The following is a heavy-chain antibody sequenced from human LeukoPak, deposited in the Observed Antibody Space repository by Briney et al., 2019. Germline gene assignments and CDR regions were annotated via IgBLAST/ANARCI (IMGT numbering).Heavy chain of an antibody. Sequence: GESLRLSCAASGFTFSRYWMHWVRQAPGKGLVWVSRINSDGSSTNYADSVKGRFSISRDNAKNTLYLQMNSLRAEDTAVYYCASTSDILTAYSDWGQGTLVTVSS. J-gene: IGHJ4*02. CDR2: INSDGSST. D-gene: IGHD3-9*01. CDR3: ASTSDILTAYSD. V-gene: IGHV3-74*01. CDR1: GFTFSRYW.